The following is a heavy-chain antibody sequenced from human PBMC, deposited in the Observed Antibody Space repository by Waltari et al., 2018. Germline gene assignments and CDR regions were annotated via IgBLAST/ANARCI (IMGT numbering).Heavy chain of an antibody. D-gene: IGHD3-3*01. V-gene: IGHV4-4*09. J-gene: IGHJ6*02. Sequence: QVQLQESGPGLVKPSETLSLTRTVPGGSISRYSWSWIRPPPGKGLEWIGYIHNSGLTNYNPSLKSRVAISVDTSKNQFSLKINSVTAADTAVYYCARGILSGGYYYGLDVWGQGTTVTVSS. CDR3: ARGILSGGYYYGLDV. CDR2: IHNSGLT. CDR1: GGSISRYS.